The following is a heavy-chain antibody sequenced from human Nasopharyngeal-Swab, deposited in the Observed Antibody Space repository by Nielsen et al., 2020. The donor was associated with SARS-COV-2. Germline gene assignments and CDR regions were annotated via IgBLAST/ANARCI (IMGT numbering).Heavy chain of an antibody. CDR2: INHSGST. J-gene: IGHJ6*02. CDR1: GGSFSGYY. V-gene: IGHV4-34*01. Sequence: ETLSLTCAVYGGSFSGYYWSWIRQPPGKGLEWIGEINHSGSTNYNPPLKSRVTISVDTSKNQFSLKLSSVTAADTAVYYCARGRRITTPYGMDVWGQGTTVTVSS. CDR3: ARGRRITTPYGMDV. D-gene: IGHD3-16*01.